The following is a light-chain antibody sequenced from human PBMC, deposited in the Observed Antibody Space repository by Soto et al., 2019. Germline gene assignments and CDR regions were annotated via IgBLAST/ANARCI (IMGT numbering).Light chain of an antibody. V-gene: IGLV2-8*01. Sequence: QSALTQSPSASGSPGQSVTISCTGTSSDIGGYNSVSWYQQLPGKAPKVMIYDVTKRPSGVPDRFSGSKSGNTASLTVSALQAEDEADYYCSSYTDRKHLVFGTGTKVTVL. CDR3: SSYTDRKHLV. J-gene: IGLJ1*01. CDR1: SSDIGGYNS. CDR2: DVT.